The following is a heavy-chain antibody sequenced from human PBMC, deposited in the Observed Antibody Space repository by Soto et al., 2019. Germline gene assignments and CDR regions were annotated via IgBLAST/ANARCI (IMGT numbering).Heavy chain of an antibody. J-gene: IGHJ4*02. V-gene: IGHV3-66*01. D-gene: IGHD2-2*01. CDR2: IDIGGNT. Sequence: EVQVVESGGGLVQPGGSLRLSCAASGFSVTNNYMIWVRQAPGKGLEWVSIIDIGGNTYYADSVKDRFTISRDNSRNTLYLHMDSLRAEDTAVYYCARGRGSTGYLGREHYFDYWGQGTLVTVSP. CDR1: GFSVTNNY. CDR3: ARGRGSTGYLGREHYFDY.